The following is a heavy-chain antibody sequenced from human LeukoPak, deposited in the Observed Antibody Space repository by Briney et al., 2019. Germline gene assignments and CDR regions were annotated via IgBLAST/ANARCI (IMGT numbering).Heavy chain of an antibody. V-gene: IGHV5-51*01. CDR3: ARTIGGWQYDGFDI. Sequence: GESLKISCKGSGYSFTTYWIAWVRQMPGKGLEWMGIIYPSDSVTRYSPSFQGQVTISADKSISTAYLQCSSLKASDTAMYYCARTIGGWQYDGFDIWGQGTMVTVSS. CDR1: GYSFTTYW. CDR2: IYPSDSVT. J-gene: IGHJ3*02. D-gene: IGHD6-19*01.